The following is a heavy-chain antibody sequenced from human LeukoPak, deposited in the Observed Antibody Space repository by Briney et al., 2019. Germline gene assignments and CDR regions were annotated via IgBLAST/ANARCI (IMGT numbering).Heavy chain of an antibody. J-gene: IGHJ4*02. CDR3: ARLTDYFDY. V-gene: IGHV4-34*01. CDR2: NNHSGST. CDR1: GGSFSGYY. Sequence: SETLSLTCAVYGGSFSGYYWSWIRQPPGKGLEWIGENNHSGSTNYNPSLKSRVTISVDTSKNQFSLKLSSVTAADTAVYYCARLTDYFDYWGQGTLVTVSS. D-gene: IGHD4/OR15-4a*01.